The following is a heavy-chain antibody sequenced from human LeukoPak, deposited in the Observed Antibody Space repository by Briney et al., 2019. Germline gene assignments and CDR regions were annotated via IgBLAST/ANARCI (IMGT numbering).Heavy chain of an antibody. D-gene: IGHD6-19*01. V-gene: IGHV1-69*06. CDR3: AREPNSSGWETDP. J-gene: IGHJ5*02. CDR1: GDSFIPAV. CDR2: IAPMFGRT. Sequence: ASGDSFIPAVISWVRQAPGQGLEWMGEIAPMFGRTNSAQNFQDRVTMTADTSTNTVYMELGSLRFEDTAVYYCAREPNSSGWETDPWGQGTLVTVSS.